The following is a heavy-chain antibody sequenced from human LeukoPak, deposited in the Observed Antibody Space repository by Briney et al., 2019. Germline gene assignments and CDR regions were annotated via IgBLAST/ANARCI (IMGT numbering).Heavy chain of an antibody. Sequence: ASVKVSCKASGYTFTGYYMHWVRQAPGQGLEWMGWINPNNGGTNYAQKFQGRVTMTRDTSISTAYMELSRLRSDDTAVYYCARDRGDYGDYLEFDYWGQGTLVTVSS. D-gene: IGHD4-17*01. CDR2: INPNNGGT. J-gene: IGHJ4*02. CDR3: ARDRGDYGDYLEFDY. V-gene: IGHV1-2*02. CDR1: GYTFTGYY.